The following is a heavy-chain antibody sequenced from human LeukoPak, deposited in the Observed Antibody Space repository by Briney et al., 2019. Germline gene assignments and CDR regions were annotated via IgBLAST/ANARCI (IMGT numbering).Heavy chain of an antibody. V-gene: IGHV1-2*02. CDR1: GYTFTAYF. J-gene: IGHJ4*02. CDR3: ARVGVASIDWFDY. Sequence: EASVKVSCKASGYTFTAYFMHWVRQAPGHELEWMGWINPNSGGTNYAQKFQGRVTMTRDTSISTAYMELSSLRSDDTAVYYCARVGVASIDWFDYWGQGTLVTVSS. D-gene: IGHD5-12*01. CDR2: INPNSGGT.